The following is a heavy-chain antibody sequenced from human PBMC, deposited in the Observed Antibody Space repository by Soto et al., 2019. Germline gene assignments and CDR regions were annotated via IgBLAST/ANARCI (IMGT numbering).Heavy chain of an antibody. CDR3: ARSSGGSYDAFDI. J-gene: IGHJ3*02. CDR2: INPNSGGT. V-gene: IGHV1-2*02. D-gene: IGHD2-15*01. CDR1: GYTFTGYY. Sequence: ASVKVSCKASGYTFTGYYMHWVRQAPGQGLEWMGWINPNSGGTNYAQKFQGRVTMTRDTSISTAYMELSRLRYDDTAVYYCARSSGGSYDAFDIWGQGTMVTVSS.